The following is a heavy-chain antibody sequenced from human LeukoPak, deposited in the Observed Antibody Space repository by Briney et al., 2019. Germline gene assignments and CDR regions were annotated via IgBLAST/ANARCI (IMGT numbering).Heavy chain of an antibody. CDR2: ISESGST. Sequence: SETLSLTCTVSGGSISFYHWSWIRQSPGKELEWIGDISESGSTNYMPSLKSRVTISVDTSNQFSLKLSSVTAADTAVYYCARAGSGWYGGRLFEFWGPGALVAVSS. CDR3: ARAGSGWYGGRLFEF. V-gene: IGHV4-59*01. CDR1: GGSISFYH. D-gene: IGHD6-13*01. J-gene: IGHJ4*02.